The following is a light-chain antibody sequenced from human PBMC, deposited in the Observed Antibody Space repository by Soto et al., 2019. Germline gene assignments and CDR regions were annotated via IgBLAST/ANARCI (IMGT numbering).Light chain of an antibody. Sequence: DSELSKSLSPVGASVGAKVTITCRASQGVSTCLAWYQQKPGKAPNLLIYTASSLQSGVPSRFSGSGSGTDFTLTISSLQPEDFAPYYCPQCYSIPLTFGGGTNVDIK. CDR3: PQCYSIPLT. J-gene: IGKJ4*01. CDR1: QGVSTC. CDR2: TAS. V-gene: IGKV1-12*01.